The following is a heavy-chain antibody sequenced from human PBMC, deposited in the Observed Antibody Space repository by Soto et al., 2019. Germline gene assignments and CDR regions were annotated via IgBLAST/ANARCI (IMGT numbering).Heavy chain of an antibody. CDR2: IIPILGIA. D-gene: IGHD2-2*01. J-gene: IGHJ4*02. CDR3: ASLVVPVPAAMNYY. Sequence: QVQLVQSGAEVKKPGSSVKVSCKASGGTFSSYTISWVRQAPGQGLEWMGRIIPILGIANYAQKFQGRVTITADKSTSTAYMELSSLRSEDTAVYYCASLVVPVPAAMNYYWGQGTLVTVSS. CDR1: GGTFSSYT. V-gene: IGHV1-69*02.